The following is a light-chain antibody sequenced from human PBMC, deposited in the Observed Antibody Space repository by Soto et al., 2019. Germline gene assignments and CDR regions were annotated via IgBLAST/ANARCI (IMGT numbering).Light chain of an antibody. CDR2: SAS. CDR1: QSLSSN. J-gene: IGKJ1*01. CDR3: QQYNNWPRGT. Sequence: EIVMTQSPATLSVSPGERATLSCRASQSLSSNLAWYQQQPGQAPRLLIYSASTRATGIPARFSGSGSGTEFTLTISSLQSEDFAVYYCQQYNNWPRGTFGQGTKVEIK. V-gene: IGKV3-15*01.